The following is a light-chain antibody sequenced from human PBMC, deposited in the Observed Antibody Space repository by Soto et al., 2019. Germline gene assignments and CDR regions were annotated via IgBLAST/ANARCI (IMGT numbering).Light chain of an antibody. J-gene: IGKJ1*01. CDR1: QSISSN. CDR2: AAS. V-gene: IGKV3-15*01. CDR3: QQYNNWPPWT. Sequence: EIVMTQSPATLSVSPGERATLSCRASQSISSNLAWYQQKPGQAPRLLIYAASTRATGIPARFRGSGSGTEFTLTISNLQSEDFAVYYCQQYNNWPPWTFGQGTKVEIK.